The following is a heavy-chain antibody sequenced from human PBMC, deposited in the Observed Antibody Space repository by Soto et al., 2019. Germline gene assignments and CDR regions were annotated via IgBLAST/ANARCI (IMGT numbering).Heavy chain of an antibody. CDR2: IYPSGNS. CDR1: GGSIRNYY. Sequence: PSETLSLTCSVAGGSIRNYYWNWIRQPAGKGLEWIGRIYPSGNSDYNPSLKSRVTMSADTSKNQLSLRLSSVTAADSAVYYCARLWFGKPPGYLDYWGQGIRVTVSS. CDR3: ARLWFGKPPGYLDY. J-gene: IGHJ4*02. V-gene: IGHV4-4*07. D-gene: IGHD3-10*01.